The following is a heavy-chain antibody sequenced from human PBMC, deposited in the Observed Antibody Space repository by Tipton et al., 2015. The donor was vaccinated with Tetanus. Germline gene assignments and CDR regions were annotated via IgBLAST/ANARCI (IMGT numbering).Heavy chain of an antibody. CDR3: ARGPGNWSGGSYYSVGHWFNP. J-gene: IGHJ5*02. D-gene: IGHD2-15*01. V-gene: IGHV4-34*01. Sequence: TLSLTCAVYGGSFSGYYWSWIRQPPGKGLEWIGEINHSGSTNYNPSLKSRVTISVDTSKNQFSLKLSSVTAADTAVYYCARGPGNWSGGSYYSVGHWFNPWGQGTLVTVSS. CDR1: GGSFSGYY. CDR2: INHSGST.